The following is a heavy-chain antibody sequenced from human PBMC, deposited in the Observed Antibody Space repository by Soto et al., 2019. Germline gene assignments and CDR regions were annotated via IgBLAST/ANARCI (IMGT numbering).Heavy chain of an antibody. V-gene: IGHV4-61*01. CDR2: IYYSGST. CDR1: GGSVSSGSDY. D-gene: IGHD4-17*01. CDR3: ARENVRGDYVDY. J-gene: IGHJ4*02. Sequence: SETLSLTCTVSGGSVSSGSDYWSWIRQPPGKGLEWIGYIYYSGSTNYNPSLKSRVTISVDTSKNQFSLKLSSVTAADTAVYYCARENVRGDYVDYWGQGTLVTVS.